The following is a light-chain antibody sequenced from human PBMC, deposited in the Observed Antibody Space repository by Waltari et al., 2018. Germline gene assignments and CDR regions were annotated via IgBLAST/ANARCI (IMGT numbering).Light chain of an antibody. Sequence: QSALTQPASVSGSPGQSITISCTGTSSDVGFDDLVSWFQQHPGKAPKVMIYKVNNRPSGVSNRFSGSKSANTASLTISGLQAEDEADYYCSSYTRRSYWVFGGGTQLTVL. J-gene: IGLJ3*02. CDR2: KVN. V-gene: IGLV2-14*01. CDR1: SSDVGFDDL. CDR3: SSYTRRSYWV.